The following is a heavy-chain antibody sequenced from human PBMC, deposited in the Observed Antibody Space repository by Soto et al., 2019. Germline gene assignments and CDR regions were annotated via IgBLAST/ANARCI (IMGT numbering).Heavy chain of an antibody. V-gene: IGHV3-48*03. CDR3: ARAAVYYDSSGYPYYFDY. CDR1: GFTFSSYE. Sequence: PRLSCAASGFTFSSYEMNWVRQAPGKGLEWVSYISSSGSTIYYADSVKGRFTISRDNAKNSLYLQMNSLRAEDTAVYYCARAAVYYDSSGYPYYFDYWGQGTLVTVSS. CDR2: ISSSGSTI. D-gene: IGHD3-22*01. J-gene: IGHJ4*02.